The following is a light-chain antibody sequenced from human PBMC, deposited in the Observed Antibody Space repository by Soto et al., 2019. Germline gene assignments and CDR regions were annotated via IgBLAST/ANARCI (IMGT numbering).Light chain of an antibody. CDR3: SSYTSSRPV. V-gene: IGLV2-14*03. Sequence: QSALTQPASVSGSPGQSITISCTGISSDVGGYNYVSWYQQHPGKAPKLLIYDVSNRPSGVSNRVSGSKSGNTASLTISGLQAEDEADYYCSSYTSSRPVFGGGTKVTVL. CDR2: DVS. J-gene: IGLJ2*01. CDR1: SSDVGGYNY.